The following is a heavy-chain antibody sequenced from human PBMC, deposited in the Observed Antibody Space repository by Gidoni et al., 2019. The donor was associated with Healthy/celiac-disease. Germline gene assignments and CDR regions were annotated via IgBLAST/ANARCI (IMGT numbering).Heavy chain of an antibody. CDR1: GSPFSSYG. V-gene: IGHV3-30*18. D-gene: IGHD2-2*01. CDR3: AKSGDNIVVVPAAMVDY. CDR2: ISYDGSNK. Sequence: QVQLVESGGGVVQPGRSLRLSCAASGSPFSSYGMHWVRQAPGKGLEWVAVISYDGSNKYYADSVKGRFTISRDNSKNTLYLQMNSLRAEDTAVYYCAKSGDNIVVVPAAMVDYWGQGTLVTVSS. J-gene: IGHJ4*02.